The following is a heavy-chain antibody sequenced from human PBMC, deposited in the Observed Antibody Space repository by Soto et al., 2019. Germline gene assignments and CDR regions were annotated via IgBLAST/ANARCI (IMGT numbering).Heavy chain of an antibody. V-gene: IGHV3-9*01. Sequence: EMKLVESGGGLAQPGRSLRLSCAASGFTFDDYAMHWVRQAPGKGLEWVSSISWNSGVIDYADSVKGRFSISRDSAKNSLFLQMNSLRPEDTALYYCAKDVAWGGSHPNHAFDVWGQGTMVSVSS. CDR3: AKDVAWGGSHPNHAFDV. D-gene: IGHD1-26*01. CDR2: ISWNSGVI. J-gene: IGHJ3*01. CDR1: GFTFDDYA.